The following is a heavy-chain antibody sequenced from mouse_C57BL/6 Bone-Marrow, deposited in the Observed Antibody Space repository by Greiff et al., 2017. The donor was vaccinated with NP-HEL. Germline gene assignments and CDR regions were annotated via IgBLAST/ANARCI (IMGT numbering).Heavy chain of an antibody. CDR3: ARDDYGSSWFAY. V-gene: IGHV5S21*01. CDR2: ISSGGDYI. CDR1: GFTFSSYA. J-gene: IGHJ3*01. D-gene: IGHD1-1*01. Sequence: EVQVVESGEGLVKPGGSLKLSCAASGFTFSSYAMSWVRQTPEKRLEWVAYISSGGDYIYYADTVKGRFTFSRDNARNTLYLQMSSLKSEDTAMYYCARDDYGSSWFAYWGQGTLVTVSA.